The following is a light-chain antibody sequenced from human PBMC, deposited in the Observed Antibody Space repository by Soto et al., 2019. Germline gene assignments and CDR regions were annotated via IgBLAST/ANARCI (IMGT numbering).Light chain of an antibody. CDR3: NSYGGSNNLV. CDR2: EVS. Sequence: QPVLTQPPSASGSPGQSVTISCTGTSSDVGHYNYVSWYQQQPGKAPKLIIYEVSKRPSGVPDRFSGSKSGNTASLTVSGLQAEDEADYYCNSYGGSNNLVFGGGTKVTVL. J-gene: IGLJ3*02. V-gene: IGLV2-8*01. CDR1: SSDVGHYNY.